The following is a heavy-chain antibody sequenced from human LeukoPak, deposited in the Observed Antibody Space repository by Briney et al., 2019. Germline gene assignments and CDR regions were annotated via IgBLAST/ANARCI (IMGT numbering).Heavy chain of an antibody. Sequence: ASVKVSCKASGYTLTSYYLHWVRQTPGQGLEWMAIINPSGGSTSHAQKFQGRVTMTRDTSASTVYMELSSLRSEDTAVYYCASVYKYGMDVWGQGTTVTVSS. J-gene: IGHJ6*02. CDR3: ASVYKYGMDV. CDR2: INPSGGST. CDR1: GYTLTSYY. V-gene: IGHV1-46*01.